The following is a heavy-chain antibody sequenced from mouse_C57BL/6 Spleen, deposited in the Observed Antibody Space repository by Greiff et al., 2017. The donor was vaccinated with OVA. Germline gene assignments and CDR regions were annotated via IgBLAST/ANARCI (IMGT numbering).Heavy chain of an antibody. CDR2: IYPGDGDT. Sequence: QVQLKESGAELVKPGASVKISCKASGYAFGSYWMNWVKQRPGKGLEWIGQIYPGDGDTNYNGKFKGKATLTADKSSSTAYMQLSSLTSEDSAVYFCAREEAYYYGSSPYYAMDYWGQGTSVTVSS. D-gene: IGHD1-1*01. J-gene: IGHJ4*01. V-gene: IGHV1-80*01. CDR3: AREEAYYYGSSPYYAMDY. CDR1: GYAFGSYW.